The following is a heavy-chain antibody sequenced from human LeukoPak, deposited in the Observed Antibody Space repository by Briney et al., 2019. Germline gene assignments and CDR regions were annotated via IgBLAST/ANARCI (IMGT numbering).Heavy chain of an antibody. V-gene: IGHV1-2*02. CDR2: INPDSGAT. Sequence: ASVEVSCKASGSTFTGYYIHWVRQAPGQGLEWMGWINPDSGATNYAQKFQGRVTMTGDTSISTAYMELSGLRSGDTAVYYCARETTGWGGSDYWGQGTLVTVSS. CDR3: ARETTGWGGSDY. J-gene: IGHJ4*02. D-gene: IGHD1-14*01. CDR1: GSTFTGYY.